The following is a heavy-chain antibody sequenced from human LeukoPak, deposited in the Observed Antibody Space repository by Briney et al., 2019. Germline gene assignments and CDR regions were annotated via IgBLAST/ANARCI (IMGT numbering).Heavy chain of an antibody. V-gene: IGHV3-21*01. Sequence: GGSLRLSCAASGFTFSSYSMNWVRQAPGKGLEWVSSISSSSSYIYYADSVKGRFTISRDNAKNSLYLQMNSLRAEDTAVYYCAREDDYGDYEEDYWGQGTLVTVSS. D-gene: IGHD4-17*01. CDR1: GFTFSSYS. J-gene: IGHJ4*02. CDR3: AREDDYGDYEEDY. CDR2: ISSSSSYI.